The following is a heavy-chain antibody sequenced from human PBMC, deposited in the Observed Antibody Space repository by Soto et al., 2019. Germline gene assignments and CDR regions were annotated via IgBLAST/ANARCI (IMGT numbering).Heavy chain of an antibody. J-gene: IGHJ4*02. D-gene: IGHD3-10*01. CDR3: ARVSTYASGSYYTLDY. V-gene: IGHV4-59*11. CDR1: GDSISSHY. CDR2: GST. Sequence: WETLSLTCTVSGDSISSHYWSWIRQPPGKGLEWIGFGSTKYNPSLKSRIRISVDTSKNQFSLNLTSATAADTAVYYCARVSTYASGSYYTLDYWGQGSLVTVPS.